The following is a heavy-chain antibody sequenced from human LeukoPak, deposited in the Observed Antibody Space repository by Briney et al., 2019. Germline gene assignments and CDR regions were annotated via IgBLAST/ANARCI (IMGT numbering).Heavy chain of an antibody. V-gene: IGHV3-23*01. CDR2: ISGSGDST. CDR1: GFIFSTYA. J-gene: IGHJ4*02. Sequence: GGSLRLSCAASGFIFSTYAMTWVRQAPGKGLEWVSAISGSGDSTYYADSVKGRFTISRDNSRNTVYLQMNSLRAEDTAVYYCAKDRTYYSDFTAYYFSPPLQHYWGQGTLVTVSS. CDR3: AKDRTYYSDFTAYYFSPPLQHY. D-gene: IGHD3-22*01.